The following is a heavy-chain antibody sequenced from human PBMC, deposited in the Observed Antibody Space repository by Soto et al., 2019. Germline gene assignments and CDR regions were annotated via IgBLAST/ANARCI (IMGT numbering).Heavy chain of an antibody. J-gene: IGHJ6*02. D-gene: IGHD3-3*01. CDR3: ARGKDPYDFWSGRGVGMDV. CDR2: ISSNGGST. CDR1: GFTFSSYA. V-gene: IGHV3-64*02. Sequence: EVQLVESGEGLVQPGGSLRLSCAASGFTFSSYAMHWVRQAPGKGLEYVSAISSNGGSTYYADSVKGRFTISRDNSKNTLYLQMGSLRAKDMAVYYCARGKDPYDFWSGRGVGMDVWGQGTTVTVSS.